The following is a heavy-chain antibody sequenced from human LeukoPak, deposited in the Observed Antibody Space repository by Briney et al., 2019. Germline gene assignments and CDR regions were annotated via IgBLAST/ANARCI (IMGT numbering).Heavy chain of an antibody. D-gene: IGHD2-2*01. V-gene: IGHV3-21*01. J-gene: IGHJ4*02. CDR2: ISSSSSYI. CDR3: AKECSSTSCPHAFDY. Sequence: GGSLRLSCAASGFAFSSYGMHWVRQAPGKGLEWVSSISSSSSYIYYADSVKGRFTISRDNSKNTLYLQMNSLRAEDTAVYYCAKECSSTSCPHAFDYWGQGTLVTVSS. CDR1: GFAFSSYG.